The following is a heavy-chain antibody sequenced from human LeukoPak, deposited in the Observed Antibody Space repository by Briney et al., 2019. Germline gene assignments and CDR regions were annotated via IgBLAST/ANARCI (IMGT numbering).Heavy chain of an antibody. CDR1: GGSISSHY. J-gene: IGHJ2*01. CDR3: ASLVDGRNEYWYFHL. D-gene: IGHD4-23*01. CDR2: MYYSGST. Sequence: SETLSLTCTVSGGSISSHYWSWVRQPPGKGLEWIWYMYYSGSTNYNPSLKSRVIISVDTSKNQFSLKLSYVTAADTALYYCASLVDGRNEYWYFHLWARGTLVTVSS. V-gene: IGHV4-59*11.